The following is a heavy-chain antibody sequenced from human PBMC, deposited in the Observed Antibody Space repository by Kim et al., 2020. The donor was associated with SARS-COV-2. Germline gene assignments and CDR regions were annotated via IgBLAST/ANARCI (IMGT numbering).Heavy chain of an antibody. Sequence: SETLSLTCTVSGDSVSSGSYFWSWIRQPPGKGLEWIGHIYYTGNTKYNPSLKSRVTISVDTSKNQFSLKLTSVAAADTAVYYCARGRMTYFYDTTSPLSWFDPWGQGTLVTVSS. CDR1: GDSVSSGSYF. CDR3: ARGRMTYFYDTTSPLSWFDP. D-gene: IGHD3-22*01. CDR2: IYYTGNT. J-gene: IGHJ5*02. V-gene: IGHV4-61*01.